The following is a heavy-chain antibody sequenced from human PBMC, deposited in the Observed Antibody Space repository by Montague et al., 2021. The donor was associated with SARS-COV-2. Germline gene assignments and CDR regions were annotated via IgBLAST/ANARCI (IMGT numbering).Heavy chain of an antibody. Sequence: TLSLTCTVSGGSISSGGYYWSWIRQHPGKGLEWSGYIYYSGSTYYNPSLKSRVTISVDTSKNQFSLKLSSVTAADTAVYYCARDRGYFDWLFHSDYYYYGMDVWGQGTPVTVSS. CDR2: IYYSGST. CDR3: ARDRGYFDWLFHSDYYYYGMDV. D-gene: IGHD3-9*01. V-gene: IGHV4-31*03. J-gene: IGHJ6*02. CDR1: GGSISSGGYY.